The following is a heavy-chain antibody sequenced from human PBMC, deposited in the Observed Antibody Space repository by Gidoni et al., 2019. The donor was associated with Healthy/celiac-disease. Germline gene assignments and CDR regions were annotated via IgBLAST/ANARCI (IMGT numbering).Heavy chain of an antibody. Sequence: QLQLQESGPGLVKPSATLSLTCTVSGGSISSSSYYWGWIRQPPGKGLEWIGSILYSGSTYYNPSLKSRVTISVDTSKNQFSLKLSSVTAADTAVYYCARDVLSPRDSGYDPSFDYWGQGTLVTVSS. V-gene: IGHV4-39*07. CDR2: ILYSGST. CDR1: GGSISSSSYY. J-gene: IGHJ4*02. D-gene: IGHD5-12*01. CDR3: ARDVLSPRDSGYDPSFDY.